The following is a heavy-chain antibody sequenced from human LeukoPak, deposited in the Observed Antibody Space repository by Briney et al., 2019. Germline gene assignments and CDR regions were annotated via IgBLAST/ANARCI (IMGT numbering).Heavy chain of an antibody. Sequence: GGSLRLSCAASGFTFSDYWMHWVRQAPGKGRVGVSLIKHDESGEMYADSVKGRFTISRDNAKNTLYLQMNSLRAEDTAVYFCAREVASAAFDYWGQGTPVTVSS. D-gene: IGHD5-12*01. CDR2: IKHDESGE. CDR1: GFTFSDYW. J-gene: IGHJ4*02. CDR3: AREVASAAFDY. V-gene: IGHV3-74*03.